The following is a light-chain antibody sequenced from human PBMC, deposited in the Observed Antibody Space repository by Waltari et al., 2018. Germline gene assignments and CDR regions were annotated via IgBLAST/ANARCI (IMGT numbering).Light chain of an antibody. CDR1: QSVSSSY. J-gene: IGKJ4*01. CDR2: GAS. V-gene: IGKV3-20*01. CDR3: QQYLTSPPKLT. Sequence: ESVLTQSPGTLSLSPGERATLPCRASQSVSSSYLAWYQQKPGQAPRLLIYGASNRATGIPDRFSGSGSGTDFTLTISRLEPEDFAVYYCQQYLTSPPKLTFGGGTKVEIK.